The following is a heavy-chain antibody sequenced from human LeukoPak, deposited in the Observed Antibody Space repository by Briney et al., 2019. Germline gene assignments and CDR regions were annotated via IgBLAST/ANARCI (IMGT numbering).Heavy chain of an antibody. CDR2: IYSGGTT. Sequence: PGGSLRLSCAASGFTVSSNYMSWVRQAAGKGLEWVSVIYSGGTTYYADSVRGRFTISRDDSKNTLYLQMNSLRAEDTAVYYCARDQHFDYWGQGTLVTVSS. CDR3: ARDQHFDY. D-gene: IGHD2-21*01. CDR1: GFTVSSNY. V-gene: IGHV3-53*01. J-gene: IGHJ4*02.